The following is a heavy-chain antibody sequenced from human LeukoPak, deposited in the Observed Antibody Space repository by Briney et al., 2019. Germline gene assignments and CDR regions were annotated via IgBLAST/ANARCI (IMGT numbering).Heavy chain of an antibody. CDR2: IYHSGST. V-gene: IGHV4-30-2*01. CDR1: GGSLSSGGYS. D-gene: IGHD2-15*01. Sequence: SETLSLTCAVSGGSLSSGGYSWSWIRQPPGKGLEWIGYIYHSGSTYYNPSLKSRVTISVDRSKNQFSLKLSSVTAADTAVYYCAREIYSRYFDYWGQGTLVTVSS. J-gene: IGHJ4*02. CDR3: AREIYSRYFDY.